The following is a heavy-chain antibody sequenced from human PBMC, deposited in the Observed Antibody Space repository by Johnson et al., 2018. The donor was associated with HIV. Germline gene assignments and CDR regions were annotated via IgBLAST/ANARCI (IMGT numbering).Heavy chain of an antibody. CDR2: ISWNSDTI. CDR1: GFTFEDYA. Sequence: VQLVESGGGLVQPGRSLRLSCAASGFTFEDYAMHWVRQPPGKGLEWVSSISWNSDTIAYADSVKGRFTISRDNAKNSLYLQMNSLRAEDTALYYCAKDIYSVSGYQDIWGQWTLVTVSS. CDR3: AKDIYSVSGYQDI. D-gene: IGHD3-3*01. J-gene: IGHJ3*02. V-gene: IGHV3-9*01.